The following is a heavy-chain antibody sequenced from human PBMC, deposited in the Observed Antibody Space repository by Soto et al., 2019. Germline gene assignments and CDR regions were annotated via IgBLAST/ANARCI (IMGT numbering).Heavy chain of an antibody. CDR3: AFGGGYYGMDV. D-gene: IGHD3-3*01. CDR1: GFTSTSSA. Sequence: VKVSCKASGFTSTSSAVQWVRQARGQRLEWIGWIVVGSGNTNYAQKFQERVTITRDMSTSTAYMELGSLRSEDTAVYYCAFGGGYYGMDVWGQGTTVTVSS. V-gene: IGHV1-58*01. CDR2: IVVGSGNT. J-gene: IGHJ6*02.